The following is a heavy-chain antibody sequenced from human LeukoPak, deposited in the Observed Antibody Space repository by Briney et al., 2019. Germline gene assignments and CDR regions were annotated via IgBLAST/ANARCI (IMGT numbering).Heavy chain of an antibody. D-gene: IGHD6-19*01. J-gene: IGHJ4*02. CDR1: GYSISSGHY. V-gene: IGHV4-38-2*01. Sequence: AETLSLTCDVSGYSISSGHYWGWIRQSPGKGLEWIASMYNSGSTYFKSSLKSRVTISVDTSKNQFSLKLSSVTAADTAVYYCARVSVFPPACSSGWNRSPFRYWGQGTLVTVSS. CDR3: ARVSVFPPACSSGWNRSPFRY. CDR2: MYNSGST.